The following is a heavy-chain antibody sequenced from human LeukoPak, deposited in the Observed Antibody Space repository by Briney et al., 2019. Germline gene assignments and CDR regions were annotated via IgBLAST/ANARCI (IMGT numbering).Heavy chain of an antibody. CDR3: ARSGHDYVWGSYRYSSYYYCYMDV. Sequence: SETLSLTCTVSGGSISSYYWSWIRQPAGKGLEWIGRIYTSGSTNYNPSLKSRVTMSVDTSKNQFSLKLSSVTAADTAVYYCARSGHDYVWGSYRYSSYYYCYMDVWGKGTTDTVSS. CDR1: GGSISSYY. J-gene: IGHJ6*03. D-gene: IGHD3-16*02. CDR2: IYTSGST. V-gene: IGHV4-4*07.